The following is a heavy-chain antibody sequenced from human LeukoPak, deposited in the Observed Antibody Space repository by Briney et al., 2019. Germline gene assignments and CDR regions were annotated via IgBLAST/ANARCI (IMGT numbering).Heavy chain of an antibody. Sequence: GASVKVSCKASGYTFTGYYMHWVRQAPGQGLEWMGWINPNSGGTNYAQKFQGRVTMTRDTSISTAYMELSRLGSDDTAVYYCARETQYYDSSGYHNWFDPWGQGTLVTVSS. J-gene: IGHJ5*02. V-gene: IGHV1-2*02. CDR1: GYTFTGYY. D-gene: IGHD3-22*01. CDR2: INPNSGGT. CDR3: ARETQYYDSSGYHNWFDP.